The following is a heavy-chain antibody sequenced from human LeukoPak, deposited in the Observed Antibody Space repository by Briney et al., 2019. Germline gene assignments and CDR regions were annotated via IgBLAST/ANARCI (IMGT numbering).Heavy chain of an antibody. V-gene: IGHV3-7*04. Sequence: GGSLRLSCAASGFTFSSYWMTWVRQAPGKGLEWVANIKQDGSQKYYVDPVKGRFTVSRDNAKKSLYLQMNSLRAEDTAVYYCARDGGDCDSTTCYDRLDYWGQGTLVTVSS. J-gene: IGHJ4*02. CDR1: GFTFSSYW. CDR2: IKQDGSQK. D-gene: IGHD2/OR15-2a*01. CDR3: ARDGGDCDSTTCYDRLDY.